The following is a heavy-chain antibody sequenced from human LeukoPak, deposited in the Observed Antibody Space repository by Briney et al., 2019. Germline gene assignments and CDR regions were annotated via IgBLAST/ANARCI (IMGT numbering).Heavy chain of an antibody. CDR1: GGSISSYY. CDR3: ARDLGVVVPAARFDY. Sequence: KPSETLSLTCTVSGGSISSYYWSWIRQPAGKGLEWIGRIYTSGSTNYNPSLKSRVTMSVDTSKNQFSLKLSSVTAADTAVYYCARDLGVVVPAARFDYWGQGTLVTVSS. V-gene: IGHV4-4*07. CDR2: IYTSGST. J-gene: IGHJ4*02. D-gene: IGHD2-2*01.